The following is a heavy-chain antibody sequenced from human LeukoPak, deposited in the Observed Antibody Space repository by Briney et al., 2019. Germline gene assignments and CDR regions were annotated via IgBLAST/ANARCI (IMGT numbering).Heavy chain of an antibody. J-gene: IGHJ5*02. Sequence: SETLSLTCTVSGGSISSGGYYWSWIHQHPGKGLEWIGYIYYSGSTYYNPSLKSRVTISVDTSKNQFSLKLSSVTAADTAVYYCARERVVPAAISCGWFDPWGQGTLVTVSS. D-gene: IGHD2-2*01. CDR2: IYYSGST. CDR1: GGSISSGGYY. CDR3: ARERVVPAAISCGWFDP. V-gene: IGHV4-31*03.